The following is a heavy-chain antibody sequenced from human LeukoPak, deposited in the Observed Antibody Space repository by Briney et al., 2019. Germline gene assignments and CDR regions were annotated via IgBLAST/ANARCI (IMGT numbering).Heavy chain of an antibody. V-gene: IGHV4-34*01. CDR2: INHSGST. Sequence: PSETLSLTCAVYGGSFSGYYWSWIRQPPGKGLEWIGEINHSGSTNYNPSLKSRVTISVDTSKNQFSLKLSSVTAADTAVYYCARDLAAAGTPSWGQGTLVTVSS. D-gene: IGHD6-13*01. J-gene: IGHJ4*02. CDR3: ARDLAAAGTPS. CDR1: GGSFSGYY.